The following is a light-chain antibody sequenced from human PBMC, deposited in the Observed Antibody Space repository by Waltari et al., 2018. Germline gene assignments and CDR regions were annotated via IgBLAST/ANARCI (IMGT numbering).Light chain of an antibody. CDR2: DVI. CDR1: SRDIGGSVH. Sequence: QSALTQPASVSGSPGQSITTSCTGTSRDIGGSVHVSWSQQYPGKAPKLIIYDVIYRPSGVSNRFSGSKSGNTASLTISGLQAEDEANYYCCSYTSASTLGVFGGGTKLTVL. J-gene: IGLJ3*02. CDR3: CSYTSASTLGV. V-gene: IGLV2-14*03.